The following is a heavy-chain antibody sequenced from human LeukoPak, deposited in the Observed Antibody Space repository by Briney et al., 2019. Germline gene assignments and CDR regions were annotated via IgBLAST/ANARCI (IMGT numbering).Heavy chain of an antibody. CDR1: GFTFSGYW. Sequence: GGSLRLSCAASGFTFSGYWMHWVRQVPGKGLVWVSHIDRDGSGTTYADSVKGRFTISRDNAKNSLYLQMNSLRVEDTAFYYCAKDNRRHYTSGPNPDSLHWGQGALVTVSS. CDR3: AKDNRRHYTSGPNPDSLH. CDR2: IDRDGSGT. D-gene: IGHD6-19*01. J-gene: IGHJ4*02. V-gene: IGHV3-74*03.